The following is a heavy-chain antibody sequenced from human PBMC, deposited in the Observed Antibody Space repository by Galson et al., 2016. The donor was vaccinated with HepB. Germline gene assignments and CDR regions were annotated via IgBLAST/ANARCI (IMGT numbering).Heavy chain of an antibody. Sequence: SETLSLTCNVFYGSVSSGGYFWNWIRQPPGKGLEWIGYIGYRGTTHCNPALRSRVTISVDTSKNQFSLRLTSMTAADTAVYYCARATGNYFEDYWGQGTRVTVAS. V-gene: IGHV4-61*08. CDR2: IGYRGTT. CDR1: YGSVSSGGYF. CDR3: ARATGNYFEDY. J-gene: IGHJ4*02. D-gene: IGHD1-1*01.